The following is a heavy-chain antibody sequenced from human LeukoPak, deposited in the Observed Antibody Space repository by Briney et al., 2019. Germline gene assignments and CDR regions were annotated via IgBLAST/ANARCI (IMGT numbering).Heavy chain of an antibody. J-gene: IGHJ6*03. V-gene: IGHV4-30-2*01. CDR1: GGSISSGDYY. Sequence: SQTLSLTCTVSGGSISSGDYYWSWIRQPPGKGLEWIGYIYHSGSTYYNPSLKSRVTISVDRSKNQFSLKLSSVTAADTAVYYCAEYEVKPYYMDVWGKGTTVTVSS. CDR2: IYHSGST. CDR3: AEYEVKPYYMDV. D-gene: IGHD6-6*01.